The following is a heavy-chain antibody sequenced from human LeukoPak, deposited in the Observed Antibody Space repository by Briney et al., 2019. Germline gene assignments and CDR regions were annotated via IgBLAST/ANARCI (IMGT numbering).Heavy chain of an antibody. CDR3: ARDRSVLYWYFDL. CDR2: ISSNGDNT. D-gene: IGHD5/OR15-5a*01. Sequence: GGSLRLSCAASGFTFSSYAMHWVRQAPGKGLEYVSTISSNGDNTYYADSVKARFTTSRDNSKNTLYLQMGSLRAGDMAVYYCARDRSVLYWYFDLWGRGTLVTVSS. J-gene: IGHJ2*01. CDR1: GFTFSSYA. V-gene: IGHV3-64*02.